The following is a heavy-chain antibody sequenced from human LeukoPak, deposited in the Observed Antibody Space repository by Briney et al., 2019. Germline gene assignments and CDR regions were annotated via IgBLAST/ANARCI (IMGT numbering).Heavy chain of an antibody. CDR3: ARVGYNSGWYEY. D-gene: IGHD6-19*01. CDR1: GFTFSRYG. Sequence: GGSLRLSCAASGFTFSRYGMHWVRQAPGKGLEWVAVIWEDGTNIYYGDSVKGRFTISRDNSKKTLYLQMNSLRAEDTAVYYCARVGYNSGWYEYWGQGTLVTVSS. J-gene: IGHJ4*02. CDR2: IWEDGTNI. V-gene: IGHV3-33*01.